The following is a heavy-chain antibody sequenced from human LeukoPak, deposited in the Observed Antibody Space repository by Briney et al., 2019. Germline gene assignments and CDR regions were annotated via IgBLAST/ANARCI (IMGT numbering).Heavy chain of an antibody. Sequence: GGSLRLSCAASGFTFSSYAMSWVRQAPGKGLEWVSTISISGGSTYYADSVKGRFTISRDNSKNTLYLQMNSLRAEDTAVYYCAKSSFSSSWTRGSYFDYWGQGTLVTVSS. J-gene: IGHJ4*02. V-gene: IGHV3-23*01. CDR1: GFTFSSYA. D-gene: IGHD6-13*01. CDR2: ISISGGST. CDR3: AKSSFSSSWTRGSYFDY.